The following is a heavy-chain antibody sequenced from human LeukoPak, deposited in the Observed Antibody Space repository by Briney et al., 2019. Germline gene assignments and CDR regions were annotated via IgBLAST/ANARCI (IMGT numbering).Heavy chain of an antibody. CDR1: GFTFSNYW. V-gene: IGHV3-7*05. J-gene: IGHJ4*02. D-gene: IGHD3-10*01. Sequence: GGSLRLSCATSGFTFSNYWMSWVRQAPGKGLEWVANIKHDGSQKYYLDSVKGRFTISRDNARNSLFLQMNSLRAEDTAVYWCTRDSQGSGIYSVDYWGQGTLVTVSS. CDR3: TRDSQGSGIYSVDY. CDR2: IKHDGSQK.